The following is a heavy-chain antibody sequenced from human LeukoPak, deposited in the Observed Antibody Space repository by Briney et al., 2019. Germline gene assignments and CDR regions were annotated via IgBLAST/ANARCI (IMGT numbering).Heavy chain of an antibody. CDR2: IRYDGSNK. Sequence: PGGSLRLSCAASGFTFSSYGMHWVRQAPGKGLEWVAFIRYDGSNKYYADSVKGRFTISRDNSKNTLYLQMNSLRAEDTAVYYCANLAIAAAGIGAFDIWGQGTMVTVSS. CDR1: GFTFSSYG. D-gene: IGHD6-13*01. V-gene: IGHV3-30*02. J-gene: IGHJ3*02. CDR3: ANLAIAAAGIGAFDI.